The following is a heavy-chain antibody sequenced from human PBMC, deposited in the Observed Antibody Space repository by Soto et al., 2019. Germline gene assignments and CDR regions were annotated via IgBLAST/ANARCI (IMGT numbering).Heavy chain of an antibody. CDR1: GFTFSSYG. Sequence: GGSLRLSCAASGFTFSSYGMHWVRQAPGKGLEWVAVIWYDGSNKYYADSVKGRFTISRDNSKNTLYLQMNSLRAEDTAVYYCAGARGQWLAGFDYWGQGTLVTVS. D-gene: IGHD6-19*01. V-gene: IGHV3-33*01. CDR3: AGARGQWLAGFDY. J-gene: IGHJ4*02. CDR2: IWYDGSNK.